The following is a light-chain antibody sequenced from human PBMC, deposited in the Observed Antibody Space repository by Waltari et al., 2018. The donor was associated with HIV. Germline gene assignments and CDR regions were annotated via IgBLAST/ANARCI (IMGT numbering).Light chain of an antibody. V-gene: IGLV1-40*01. J-gene: IGLJ3*02. CDR2: GND. Sequence: TQPPSVYGAPGQRVTIHCTWSRYNIGAGHDVPWYQQLPGTAPKLLIFGNDNRPSGVPDRFSGSKSGSSASLAITGLQPEDEGDYYCQSFDNTLRGVFGGGTKLTVL. CDR3: QSFDNTLRGV. CDR1: RYNIGAGHD.